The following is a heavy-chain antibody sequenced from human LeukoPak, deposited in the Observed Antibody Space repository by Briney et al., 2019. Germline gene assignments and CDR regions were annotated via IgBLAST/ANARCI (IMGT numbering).Heavy chain of an antibody. D-gene: IGHD3-10*01. J-gene: IGHJ4*02. CDR1: GGSISSSSYY. CDR3: ARYAVRGVIGDY. V-gene: IGHV4-39*07. Sequence: PSETLSLTCTVSGGSISSSSYYWGWIRQPPGKGLEWIRSIYYSGSTYYNPSLKSRVTISVDTSKNQFSLKLSSVTAADTAVYYCARYAVRGVIGDYWGQGTLVTVSS. CDR2: IYYSGST.